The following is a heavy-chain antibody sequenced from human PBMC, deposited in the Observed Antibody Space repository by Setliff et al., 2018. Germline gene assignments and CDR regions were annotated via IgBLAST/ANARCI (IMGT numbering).Heavy chain of an antibody. CDR1: GFTFSTYW. V-gene: IGHV3-74*03. CDR2: ISTDGSSV. Sequence: LRLSCVTSGFTFSTYWMHWVRQAPGQGLVWVARISTDGSSVTYADSVKGRFTISRDNARNTLYLQMNSLTAEDTAVYYCARVGSKPQLGWFDPWGQGTLVTVSS. D-gene: IGHD1-26*01. J-gene: IGHJ5*02. CDR3: ARVGSKPQLGWFDP.